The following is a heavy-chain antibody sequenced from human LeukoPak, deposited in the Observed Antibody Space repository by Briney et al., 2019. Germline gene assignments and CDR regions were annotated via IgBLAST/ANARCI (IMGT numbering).Heavy chain of an antibody. CDR2: IIPIFGTA. D-gene: IGHD2-2*01. V-gene: IGHV1-69*01. CDR1: GGTFSSYA. CDR3: ARDGNYCSSTSCYENWFDP. J-gene: IGHJ5*02. Sequence: GASVKVSCKASGGTFSSYAISWVRQAPGQGLEWMGGIIPIFGTANYAQKFQGRVTITADESTSTAYMELSSLRSEDTAVYYCARDGNYCSSTSCYENWFDPWGQGTLVTVSP.